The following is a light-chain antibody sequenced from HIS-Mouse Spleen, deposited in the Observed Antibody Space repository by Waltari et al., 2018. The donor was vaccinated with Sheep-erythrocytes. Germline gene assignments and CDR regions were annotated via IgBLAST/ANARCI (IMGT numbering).Light chain of an antibody. Sequence: DIQMTQSPSSVSASVGDRVTITCRASQGISSWLAWYQKKPRKAPKLLIYAASSLQSGVPSRFSGSRSGTDFTLTISSLQPEDFATYYCQQANSFPITFGQGTRLEIK. CDR3: QQANSFPIT. V-gene: IGKV1-12*01. CDR2: AAS. CDR1: QGISSW. J-gene: IGKJ5*01.